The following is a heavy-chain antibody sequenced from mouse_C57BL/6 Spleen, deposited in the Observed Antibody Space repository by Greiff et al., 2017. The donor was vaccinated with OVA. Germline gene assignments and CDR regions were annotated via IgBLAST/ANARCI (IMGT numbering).Heavy chain of an antibody. CDR3: ARGGSGYVRMDY. Sequence: VQLQQSGAELVMPGASVKLSCKASGYTFTSYWMHWVKQRPGQGLEWIGEIDPSDSYTNYNQKLKGKSTLTVDKSSSTAYMQLSSLTSEDSAVYYCARGGSGYVRMDYWGQGTSVTVSS. CDR2: IDPSDSYT. CDR1: GYTFTSYW. V-gene: IGHV1-69*01. J-gene: IGHJ4*01. D-gene: IGHD3-2*02.